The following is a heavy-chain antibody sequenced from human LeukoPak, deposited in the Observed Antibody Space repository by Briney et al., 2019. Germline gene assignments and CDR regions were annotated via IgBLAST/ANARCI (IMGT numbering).Heavy chain of an antibody. D-gene: IGHD6-13*01. J-gene: IGHJ4*02. Sequence: GGSLRLSCAASGFTFSSYEMNWVRQAPGKGLEWVSSISSRAASIYYADSVKGRFTISRDNAKNSLYLQMNSLRAEDTAVYYCARDLFQQLGFDYWGQGTLVTVSS. CDR1: GFTFSSYE. CDR2: ISSRAASI. V-gene: IGHV3-48*03. CDR3: ARDLFQQLGFDY.